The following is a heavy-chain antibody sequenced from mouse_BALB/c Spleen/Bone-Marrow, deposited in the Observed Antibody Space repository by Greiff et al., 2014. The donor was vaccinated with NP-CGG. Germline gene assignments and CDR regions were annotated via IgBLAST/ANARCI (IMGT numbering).Heavy chain of an antibody. Sequence: VQLQQSGAELVKPGASVKLSCTASGFNIKDTYMHWVKQRPEQGLEWIGRINPENGNNKYDPKFQGKATITAVTSPNTAYLRVSSRTSEDTAVYCCFRPIFLWGQGTSVTVSS. CDR1: GFNIKDTY. CDR2: INPENGNN. J-gene: IGHJ4*01. V-gene: IGHV14-3*02. CDR3: FRPIFL.